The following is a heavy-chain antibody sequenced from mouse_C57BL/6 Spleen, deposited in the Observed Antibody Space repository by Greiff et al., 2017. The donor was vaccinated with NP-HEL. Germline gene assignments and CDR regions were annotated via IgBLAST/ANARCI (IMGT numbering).Heavy chain of an antibody. V-gene: IGHV14-2*01. D-gene: IGHD1-1*01. CDR1: GFNIKDYY. J-gene: IGHJ2*01. CDR3: ARFDNDYGSFGY. CDR2: IDPEDGET. Sequence: EVMLVESGAELVKPGASVKLSCTASGFNIKDYYMPWVKQRTEQGLEWIGRIDPEDGETKYAPKFPGKATITADTSSNTAYLQLSSLTSEDTAVYYCARFDNDYGSFGYWGQGTTLTVSS.